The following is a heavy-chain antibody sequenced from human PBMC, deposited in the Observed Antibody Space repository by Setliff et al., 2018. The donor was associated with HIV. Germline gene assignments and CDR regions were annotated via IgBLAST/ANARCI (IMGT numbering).Heavy chain of an antibody. CDR3: ARGDPGHFDY. CDR2: IAPNLRMP. V-gene: IGHV1-69*10. CDR1: GGTFNTYP. Sequence: SVKVSCKTSGGTFNTYPIAWVRQAPGQGLEWMGGIAPNLRMPNYIQKFKGRLTITADESTSTVYMELTNLRSEDTAMYYCARGDPGHFDYWGQGTLVTVSS. J-gene: IGHJ4*02.